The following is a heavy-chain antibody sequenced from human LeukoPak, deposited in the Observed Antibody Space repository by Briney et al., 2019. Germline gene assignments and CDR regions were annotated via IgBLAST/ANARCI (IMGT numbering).Heavy chain of an antibody. CDR1: GLTLSNYG. D-gene: IGHD3-10*01. CDR3: AKDAHLVHPSGHFYNFDYFFDN. CDR2: ISCDGGQR. Sequence: GRSLRLSCAASGLTLSNYGFHWVRQAPGKGPEWVAVISCDGGQRYYADSVKGRFTISRDNSKNTLYLQMNSLTVEDTAVYYCAKDAHLVHPSGHFYNFDYFFDNWGQGTLVTVSS. J-gene: IGHJ4*02. V-gene: IGHV3-30*18.